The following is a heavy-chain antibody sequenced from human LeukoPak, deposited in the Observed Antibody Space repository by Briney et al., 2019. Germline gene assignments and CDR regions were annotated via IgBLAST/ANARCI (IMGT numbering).Heavy chain of an antibody. CDR1: GFPFSDFW. V-gene: IGHV3-7*04. Sequence: GGSLRLSSAVYGFPFSDFWMSWVRQAPGRGLEWVANIHPEGNEKYHVESVKGRFTISRDNAKNSLFLQINWLRLEDTAVYYCARGDAFSVDHWGQGTPVTVSS. J-gene: IGHJ4*02. CDR3: ARGDAFSVDH. CDR2: IHPEGNEK.